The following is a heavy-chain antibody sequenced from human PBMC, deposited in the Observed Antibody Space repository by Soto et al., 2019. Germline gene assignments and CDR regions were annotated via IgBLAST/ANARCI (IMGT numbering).Heavy chain of an antibody. CDR3: AYWRRSGYCRSLLSVDH. CDR1: GFTFRDYA. V-gene: IGHV3-23*01. Sequence: GGSLRLSCAASGFTFRDYAMSWVRQAPGKGLEWVSGIGGSGDTRFYADSVKGRFTISRDNSKNTLYLHMNSLRAEDTAVYYFAYWRRSGYCRSLLSVDHWGQGTLVTVSS. J-gene: IGHJ4*02. D-gene: IGHD3-10*01. CDR2: IGGSGDTR.